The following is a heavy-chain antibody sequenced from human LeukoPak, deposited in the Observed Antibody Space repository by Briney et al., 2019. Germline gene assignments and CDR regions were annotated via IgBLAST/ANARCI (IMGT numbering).Heavy chain of an antibody. CDR3: ARQDGMALYYFDY. J-gene: IGHJ4*02. CDR1: GYGFSPYW. V-gene: IGHV5-51*01. CDR2: IYPADSDT. Sequence: AEALQFYRKSAGYGFSPYWLAWLRKMPGKGLEWMSWIYPADSDTRYSPSFQGQVTISADKSSSKSYLQRSSLKASDTAMYYCARQDGMALYYFDYWGQGTLVTVSS. D-gene: IGHD1-14*01.